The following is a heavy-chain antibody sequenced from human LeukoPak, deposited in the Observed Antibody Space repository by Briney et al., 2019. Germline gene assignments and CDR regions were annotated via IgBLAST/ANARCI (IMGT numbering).Heavy chain of an antibody. Sequence: GGSLRLSCAASGFTFSSYEMNWVRQAPGKGLEYVSAINDDGGSTYYANSVKGRFIISRDNSENTLYLEMGSLRAEDMAVYYCARVGNMGAFDIWGQGTMVTVSS. J-gene: IGHJ3*02. V-gene: IGHV3-64*01. D-gene: IGHD2/OR15-2a*01. CDR3: ARVGNMGAFDI. CDR1: GFTFSSYE. CDR2: INDDGGST.